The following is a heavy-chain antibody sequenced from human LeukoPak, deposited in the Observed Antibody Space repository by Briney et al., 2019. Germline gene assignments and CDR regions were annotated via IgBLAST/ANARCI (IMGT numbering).Heavy chain of an antibody. Sequence: SETLSLTCTVSGDSLSRSFYYWSWIRQHPGKGLEWIGYIYYSGSTYYNPSLKGRVTISVDTSKNQFSLKLSSVTAADTAVYYCARGRGYSYGYNFDYWGQGTLVTVSS. CDR2: IYYSGST. J-gene: IGHJ4*02. V-gene: IGHV4-31*03. CDR3: ARGRGYSYGYNFDY. CDR1: GDSLSRSFYY. D-gene: IGHD5-18*01.